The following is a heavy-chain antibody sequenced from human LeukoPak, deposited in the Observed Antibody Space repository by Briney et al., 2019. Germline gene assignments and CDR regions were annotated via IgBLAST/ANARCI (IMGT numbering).Heavy chain of an antibody. CDR3: ARGVGYYFDY. CDR1: GGSISSGDYY. Sequence: SETLSLTCTVSGGSISSGDYYWSWIRQSPGKGLEWIGYIYYSGSTYYNPSLKSRVTISVDTSKNQFSLKLSSVTAADTAVYYCARGVGYYFDYWGQGTLVTVSS. J-gene: IGHJ4*02. CDR2: IYYSGST. D-gene: IGHD2-15*01. V-gene: IGHV4-30-4*01.